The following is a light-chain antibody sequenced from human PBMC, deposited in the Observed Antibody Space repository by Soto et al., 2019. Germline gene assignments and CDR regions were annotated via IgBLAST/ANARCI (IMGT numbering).Light chain of an antibody. CDR1: QNITNN. V-gene: IGKV1-33*01. CDR3: QQYYGLPPLT. J-gene: IGKJ5*01. Sequence: DIQMTQSPSSLCASIGDRVTITFHSSQNITNNLSWYQQKPGKAPNLLIYHASKLAKGVTSRFSGSGSGTDFSFIITSLQREDLATYYCQQYYGLPPLTFGQGTRLEIK. CDR2: HAS.